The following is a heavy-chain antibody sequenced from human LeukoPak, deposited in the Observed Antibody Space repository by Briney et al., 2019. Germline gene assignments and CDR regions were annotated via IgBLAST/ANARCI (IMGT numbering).Heavy chain of an antibody. Sequence: LWASVKVSCKASGYTFTGYYIHWVRQAPGQGLEWMGWINPNSGGIDYAQKFQGRVTMTRDTSISTAYMELSRLRSDDTAVYFCARDRQSTVLDYWGQGTLVAVSS. J-gene: IGHJ4*02. CDR3: ARDRQSTVLDY. D-gene: IGHD1-26*01. CDR2: INPNSGGI. V-gene: IGHV1-2*02. CDR1: GYTFTGYY.